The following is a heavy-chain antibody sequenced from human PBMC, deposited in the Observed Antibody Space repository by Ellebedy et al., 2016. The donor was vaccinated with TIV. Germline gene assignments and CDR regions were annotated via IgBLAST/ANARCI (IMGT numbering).Heavy chain of an antibody. CDR2: IHHSGST. CDR3: ARATGYSYGYLFDY. CDR1: GGSFSGHY. D-gene: IGHD5-18*01. Sequence: MPSETLSLTCTVSGGSFSGHYWTWIRQPPGKGLEWIAYIHHSGSTNYNPSIKSRVTISVDTSNNQFSLKLSSVTAADTAVYYCARATGYSYGYLFDYWGQGTLVTVSS. V-gene: IGHV4-59*11. J-gene: IGHJ4*02.